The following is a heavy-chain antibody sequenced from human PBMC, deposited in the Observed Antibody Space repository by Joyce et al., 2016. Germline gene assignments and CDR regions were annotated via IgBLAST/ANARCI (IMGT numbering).Heavy chain of an antibody. CDR3: ARGVDV. CDR2: INRSGST. CDR1: GDSSSGYY. Sequence: QVQLQQWGAGLLKPSQTLSLTCAVFGDSSSGYYWTWFRQTPGKELEWIGEINRSGSTNYNPSLRSRVTILVDASKNQFSLEVITVTAADTGVYYCARGVDVWGKGTTVIVSS. J-gene: IGHJ6*04. V-gene: IGHV4-34*01.